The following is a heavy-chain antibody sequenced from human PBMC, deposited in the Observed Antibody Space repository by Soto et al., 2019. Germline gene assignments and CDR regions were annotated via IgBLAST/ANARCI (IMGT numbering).Heavy chain of an antibody. J-gene: IGHJ6*02. CDR2: ISWDGGST. D-gene: IGHD3-10*01. V-gene: IGHV3-43D*03. CDR1: GFTFDDYA. Sequence: GGSLRLSCAASGFTFDDYAMHWVRQAPGKGLEWVSLISWDGGSTYYADSVKGRFTISRENSKNSLYLQLNSLRAEDTALYYCSKDFNYYGAASYYYYYGMDVWGQGTTVTVSS. CDR3: SKDFNYYGAASYYYYYGMDV.